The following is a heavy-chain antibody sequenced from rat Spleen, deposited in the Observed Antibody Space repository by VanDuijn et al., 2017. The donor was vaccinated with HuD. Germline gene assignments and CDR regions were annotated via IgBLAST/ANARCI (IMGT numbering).Heavy chain of an antibody. CDR2: IWGNGNA. V-gene: IGHV2S61*01. D-gene: IGHD1-2*01. CDR1: GFSLSNYG. J-gene: IGHJ2*01. Sequence: QVQLKESGPGLVQPSQTLSLTCTVSGFSLSNYGLIWVRQPPGKGLEWMGVIWGNGNANYNSPLKSRLSISRDTSKSQLFLQMNDLQTEDTAMYFCARSDYSSPYYFDYGGQGVMVTVSS. CDR3: ARSDYSSPYYFDY.